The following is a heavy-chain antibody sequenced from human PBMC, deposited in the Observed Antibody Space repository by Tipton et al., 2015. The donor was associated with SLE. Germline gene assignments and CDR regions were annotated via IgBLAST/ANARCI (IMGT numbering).Heavy chain of an antibody. CDR2: MYSGGSTT. CDR3: VKGMTDFDY. CDR1: GFTLSISA. V-gene: IGHV3-23*03. Sequence: SLRLSCAASGFTLSISAMSWVRQAPGKGLEWVSTMYSGGSTTYYADSVKGRFAISRDTSKNTLFLQMSSLRGEDTAVYYCVKGMTDFDYWGQGALVTVSS. J-gene: IGHJ4*02.